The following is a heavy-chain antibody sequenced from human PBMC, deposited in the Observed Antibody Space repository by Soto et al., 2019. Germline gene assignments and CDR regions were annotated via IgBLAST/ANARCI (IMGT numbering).Heavy chain of an antibody. CDR2: IIPILGIA. CDR1: GGTFSSYT. Sequence: ASVKVSCKASGGTFSSYTISWVRQAPGQGLEWMGRIIPILGIANYAQKFQGRVTITADKSTSTAYMELSSLRSEDTAVYYCAGVTVVAAPPYYYYYMDVWGKGTTVTVSS. V-gene: IGHV1-69*02. CDR3: AGVTVVAAPPYYYYYMDV. D-gene: IGHD2-15*01. J-gene: IGHJ6*03.